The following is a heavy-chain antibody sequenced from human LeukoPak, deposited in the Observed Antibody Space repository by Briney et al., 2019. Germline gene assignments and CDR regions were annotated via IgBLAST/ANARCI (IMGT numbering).Heavy chain of an antibody. CDR3: ARGGYGGVFDY. J-gene: IGHJ4*02. V-gene: IGHV3-43D*04. D-gene: IGHD4-23*01. Sequence: GGSLRLSCAASGFDFDDYMMHWVRQVPGKGLEWVSLISWDGGTTNYADSVKGRFTISRDNSKNSLYFLMNDLTAEDTAFYYCARGGYGGVFDYWGQGTLVPVSS. CDR2: ISWDGGTT. CDR1: GFDFDDYM.